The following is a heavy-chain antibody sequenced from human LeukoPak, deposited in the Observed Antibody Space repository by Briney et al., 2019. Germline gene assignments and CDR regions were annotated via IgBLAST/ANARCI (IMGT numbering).Heavy chain of an antibody. CDR3: ARDSEMILGTTGDFRTHDY. D-gene: IGHD4-17*01. Sequence: GGSLRLSCAASGFTFSSYWMSWVRQAPGKGLEWVANIKQDGSQKYYVDSVKGRFTISRDNAKNSLYLQMNSLRAEDTAVYYCARDSEMILGTTGDFRTHDYWGQGTLVTVSS. CDR1: GFTFSSYW. J-gene: IGHJ4*02. CDR2: IKQDGSQK. V-gene: IGHV3-7*01.